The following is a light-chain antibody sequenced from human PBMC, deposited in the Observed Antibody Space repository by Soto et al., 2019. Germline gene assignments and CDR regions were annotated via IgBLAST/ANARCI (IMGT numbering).Light chain of an antibody. CDR3: QSYDSGLTYV. CDR2: GNS. Sequence: QSVLTQPPSVSGAPGQRVTISCTGSSSNIGAGYDVHWYQQLPGTAPKLLIYGNSNRPSGVPDRFSGSKSGTSASLAITGLQPEDEADYYCQSYDSGLTYVFGTGTKLTVL. V-gene: IGLV1-40*01. CDR1: SSNIGAGYD. J-gene: IGLJ1*01.